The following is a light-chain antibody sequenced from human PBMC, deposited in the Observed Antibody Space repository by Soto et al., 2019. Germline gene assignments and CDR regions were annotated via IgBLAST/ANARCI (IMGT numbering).Light chain of an antibody. J-gene: IGLJ2*01. CDR1: SSDDGSYKY. CDR2: EVS. V-gene: IGLV2-8*01. CDR3: SSYAGNNNLVV. Sequence: QSVLTQPPSASGSPGQSVTISCTGTSSDDGSYKYVSWYQQHPGKAPKLMIYEVSKRPSGVPDRFSGSKSGNTASLTVSGLQAEDEAHYYCSSYAGNNNLVVFGGGTKLTVL.